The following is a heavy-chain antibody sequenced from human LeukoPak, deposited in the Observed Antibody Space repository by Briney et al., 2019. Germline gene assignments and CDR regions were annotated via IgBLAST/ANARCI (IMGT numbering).Heavy chain of an antibody. CDR1: GYSFTSYW. J-gene: IGHJ5*02. V-gene: IGHV5-51*01. CDR3: ARQGVENSSSWYGNWFDP. D-gene: IGHD6-13*01. Sequence: GESLKISCKGSGYSFTSYWIGWVRQMPGKGLEWMGIIYPGDSDTRYSPSFQGQVTISADKSISTAYLQWSSLKASDTAMYYCARQGVENSSSWYGNWFDPWGQGTLVTVSS. CDR2: IYPGDSDT.